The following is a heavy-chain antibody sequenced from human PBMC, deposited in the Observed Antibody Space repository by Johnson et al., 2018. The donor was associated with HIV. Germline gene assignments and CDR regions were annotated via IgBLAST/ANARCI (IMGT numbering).Heavy chain of an antibody. Sequence: VQLVESGGGLVQPGGSLRLSCAASGFTFSNAWMSWVRQAPGKGLEWVSGINWNGGNTGYADSVKGRFTISRDNAKNSLYVQMNSLRAEDTAVYYCARGLRVGAIDAFDIWGQGTTVTVSS. CDR3: ARGLRVGAIDAFDI. J-gene: IGHJ3*02. CDR1: GFTFSNAW. CDR2: INWNGGNT. D-gene: IGHD1-26*01. V-gene: IGHV3-20*04.